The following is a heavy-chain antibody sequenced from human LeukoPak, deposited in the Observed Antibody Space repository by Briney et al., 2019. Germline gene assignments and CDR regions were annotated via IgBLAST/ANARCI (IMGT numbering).Heavy chain of an antibody. V-gene: IGHV3-23*01. Sequence: GVSLRLSCAASGFTFSSYAMSWVRQAPGKGLEWVSAISGSGGSTYYADSVKGRFTISRDNSKNTLYLQMNSLRAEHTAVYYCAKDLGDFWSGYYSGFFDYWGQGTLVTVSS. D-gene: IGHD3-3*01. CDR3: AKDLGDFWSGYYSGFFDY. CDR2: ISGSGGST. J-gene: IGHJ4*02. CDR1: GFTFSSYA.